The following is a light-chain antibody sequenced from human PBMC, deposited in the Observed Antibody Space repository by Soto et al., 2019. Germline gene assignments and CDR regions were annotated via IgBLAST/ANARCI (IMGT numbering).Light chain of an antibody. J-gene: IGKJ3*01. Sequence: IQMTQSPSTLSASVGDRVTVTCRASQSISDWLAWYQQKPGKAPQVLIYDASSLETGVPSRFSGRGSGIEFPLTISSLQPEDVATYYIQQYNAYPFTFGPGTTVHI. CDR3: QQYNAYPFT. CDR1: QSISDW. CDR2: DAS. V-gene: IGKV1-5*01.